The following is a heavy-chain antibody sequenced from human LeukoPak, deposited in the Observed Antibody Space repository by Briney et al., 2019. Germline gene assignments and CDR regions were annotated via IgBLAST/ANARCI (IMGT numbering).Heavy chain of an antibody. CDR2: ISRTGNSI. D-gene: IGHD1-20*01. CDR1: GFTFSSYE. Sequence: RPGGSLRLSCAASGFTFSSYEMNWVRQAPGKGLEWVPYISRTGNSIFYADSVKGRFTISRDNAKNSLYLQMSSPRAEDTAFYYCARADGITGNPAFDYWGQGTLVTVSS. CDR3: ARADGITGNPAFDY. V-gene: IGHV3-48*03. J-gene: IGHJ4*02.